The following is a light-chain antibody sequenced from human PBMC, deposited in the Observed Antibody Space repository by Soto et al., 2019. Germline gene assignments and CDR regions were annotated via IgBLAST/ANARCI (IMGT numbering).Light chain of an antibody. Sequence: DIQMTQSPSTLSASVGDRVTITCRASQSISSWLAWYQQKPGKAPKLLIYDASSLESGVPSRFSGSGSGTEFTLTISSLQPDDFATYYCQQYHSYPWTFGQGPQVEIK. J-gene: IGKJ1*01. CDR2: DAS. CDR3: QQYHSYPWT. V-gene: IGKV1-5*01. CDR1: QSISSW.